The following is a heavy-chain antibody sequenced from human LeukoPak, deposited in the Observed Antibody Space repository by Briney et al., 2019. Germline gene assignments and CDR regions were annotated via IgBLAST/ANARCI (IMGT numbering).Heavy chain of an antibody. J-gene: IGHJ5*02. CDR1: GFSLSTSGVG. CDR3: ARDYDGDNAFDP. V-gene: IGHV4-30-4*08. D-gene: IGHD4-23*01. Sequence: SGPTLVKPTQTLTLTCTFSGFSLSTSGVGVGWIRQPPGKALEWIGYIYYRGNTYYNPSIKSRVTMSLDTAKSQFSLNLSSVTAADTAVYYCARDYDGDNAFDPWGPGTLVTVSS. CDR2: IYYRGNT.